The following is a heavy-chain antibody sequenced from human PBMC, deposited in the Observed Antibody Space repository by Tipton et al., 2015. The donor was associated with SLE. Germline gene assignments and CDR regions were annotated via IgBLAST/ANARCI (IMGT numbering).Heavy chain of an antibody. CDR2: TYSNGNT. CDR3: ARDEYRYDTTGYHLLGHFDF. Sequence: TLSLTCAVYGVSFSGYYWSWIRQHPGKGLEWVGDTYSNGNTHYNPSLKSRVSISVDTSKNQFSLKLSSVTAADTAVYYCARDEYRYDTTGYHLLGHFDFWGQGTLVTVSS. CDR1: GVSFSGYY. V-gene: IGHV4-34*09. J-gene: IGHJ4*02. D-gene: IGHD3-22*01.